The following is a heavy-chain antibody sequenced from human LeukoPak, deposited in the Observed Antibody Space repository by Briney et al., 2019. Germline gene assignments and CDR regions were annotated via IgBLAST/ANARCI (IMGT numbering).Heavy chain of an antibody. J-gene: IGHJ4*02. D-gene: IGHD4-17*01. CDR3: AYLSHDYGDYF. Sequence: GGSLRLSCAASGFTFSSYSMNWVRQAPGKGLEWVSSISSSSSYTYYADSVKGRFTISRDNAKNSLYLQMNSLRAEDTAVYYCAYLSHDYGDYFWGQGTLVTVSS. CDR2: ISSSSSYT. V-gene: IGHV3-21*01. CDR1: GFTFSSYS.